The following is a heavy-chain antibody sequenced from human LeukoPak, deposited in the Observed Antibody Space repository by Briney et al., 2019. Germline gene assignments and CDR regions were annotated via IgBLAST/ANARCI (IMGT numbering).Heavy chain of an antibody. J-gene: IGHJ4*02. D-gene: IGHD1-26*01. CDR3: ARGAPGAERADY. V-gene: IGHV1-8*01. CDR2: MNPNSGNT. Sequence: ASVKVSCKGSGYTFTSCDINGVRQATGQGLEWMGWMNPNSGNTGYAQKFQGRVTMTRNTSISTAYMELSSLGCEDTAVYYCARGAPGAERADYWGQGTLVTVSS. CDR1: GYTFTSCD.